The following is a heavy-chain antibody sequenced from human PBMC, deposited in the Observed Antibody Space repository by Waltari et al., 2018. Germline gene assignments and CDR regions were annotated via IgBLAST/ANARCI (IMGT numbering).Heavy chain of an antibody. J-gene: IGHJ1*01. D-gene: IGHD6-13*01. Sequence: WVRQAPGKGLEWVSAISGSGGSTYYADSVKGRFTISRDNSKNTLYLQMNSLRAEDTAVYYCAKVAPHSSEVVMVAAAGMFLGEYFQHWGQGTLVTVSS. CDR3: AKVAPHSSEVVMVAAAGMFLGEYFQH. V-gene: IGHV3-23*01. CDR2: ISGSGGST.